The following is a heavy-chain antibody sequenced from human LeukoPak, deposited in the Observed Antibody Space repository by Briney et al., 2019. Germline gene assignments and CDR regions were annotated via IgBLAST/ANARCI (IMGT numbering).Heavy chain of an antibody. V-gene: IGHV1-69*05. CDR2: IIPIFGTA. Sequence: SVKVSCKTSGGTFSGYAISWVRQAPGQGLEWMGGIIPIFGTANYAQKFQGRVTITTDESTSTAYMELSSLRSEDTAVYYCASKDNYYDSSGYWSYLDYWGQGTLVTVSS. CDR1: GGTFSGYA. D-gene: IGHD3-22*01. CDR3: ASKDNYYDSSGYWSYLDY. J-gene: IGHJ4*02.